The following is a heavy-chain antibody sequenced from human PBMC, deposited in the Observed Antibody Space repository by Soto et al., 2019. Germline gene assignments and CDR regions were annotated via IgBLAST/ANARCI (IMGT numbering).Heavy chain of an antibody. J-gene: IGHJ6*02. Sequence: SVKVSCKASGGTFSSYAIDWVRQAPGQGLEWMGGIIPLFGTTNYAQKLQGRVKLTADESTRTAYMELSTLTSEDTAVYYCARGTVTGSEYNYYYYGMDVWGQGTTVTVSS. CDR1: GGTFSSYA. CDR3: ARGTVTGSEYNYYYYGMDV. CDR2: IIPLFGTT. D-gene: IGHD1-1*01. V-gene: IGHV1-69*13.